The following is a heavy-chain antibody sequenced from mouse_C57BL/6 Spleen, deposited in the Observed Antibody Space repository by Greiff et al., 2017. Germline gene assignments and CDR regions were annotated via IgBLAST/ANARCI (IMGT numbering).Heavy chain of an antibody. Sequence: VQLQQPGAELVMPGASVKLSCKASGYTFTSYWMHWVKQRPGQGLEWIGEIDPSDSYTNYNQKFKGKSTLTVDKSSSTAYMQLSSLTSEDSAVYYCARRGITTVDRYFDVWGTGTTVTVSS. CDR1: GYTFTSYW. J-gene: IGHJ1*03. CDR3: ARRGITTVDRYFDV. CDR2: IDPSDSYT. V-gene: IGHV1-69*01. D-gene: IGHD1-1*01.